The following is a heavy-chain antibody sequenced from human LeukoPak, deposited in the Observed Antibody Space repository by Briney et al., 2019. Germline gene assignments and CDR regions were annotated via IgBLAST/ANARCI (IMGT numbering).Heavy chain of an antibody. CDR2: ISAYNGDT. Sequence: GASVKVSCKTSGYIFAHNGISWVRQAPGQGPEWMGWISAYNGDTNYAQNFRGRVTMTRDTSTSTVYMELRSLRAEDTAVYYCARGVQPGIVQWSLDYWGQGALVTVSS. CDR3: ARGVQPGIVQWSLDY. V-gene: IGHV1-18*01. D-gene: IGHD2-8*01. J-gene: IGHJ4*02. CDR1: GYIFAHNG.